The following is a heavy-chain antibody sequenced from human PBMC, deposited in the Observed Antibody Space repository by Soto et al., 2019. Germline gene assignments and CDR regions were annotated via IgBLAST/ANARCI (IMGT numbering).Heavy chain of an antibody. J-gene: IGHJ3*02. Sequence: GGSLRLSCAASGFTFSSYAMSWVRQAPGKGLEWVSAISGSGGSTYYADSVKGRFTISRDNSKNTLYLQMNSLRAEDTAVYYCAKIPHNSSWYLDAFDIWGQGTMVTVSS. CDR2: ISGSGGST. D-gene: IGHD6-13*01. CDR3: AKIPHNSSWYLDAFDI. V-gene: IGHV3-23*01. CDR1: GFTFSSYA.